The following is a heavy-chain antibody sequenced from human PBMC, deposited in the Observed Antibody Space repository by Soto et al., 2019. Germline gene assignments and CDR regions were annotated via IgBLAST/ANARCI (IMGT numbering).Heavy chain of an antibody. Sequence: QVQLQESGPGLVKPSQTLSLTCTVSGGSISSGGYYWSWIRQHPGKGLEWIGYIYYSGSTYYNPSLKSRVTISVDTSKNQFSLKLSSVTAADTAVYYCARDRAYCGGDCSYFDYWGQGTLVTVSS. D-gene: IGHD2-21*02. CDR1: GGSISSGGYY. J-gene: IGHJ4*02. CDR2: IYYSGST. V-gene: IGHV4-31*03. CDR3: ARDRAYCGGDCSYFDY.